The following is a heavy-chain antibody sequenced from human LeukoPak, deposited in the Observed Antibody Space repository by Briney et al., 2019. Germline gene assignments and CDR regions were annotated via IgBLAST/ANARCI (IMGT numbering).Heavy chain of an antibody. V-gene: IGHV1-2*02. CDR1: GYTFNDYY. CDR3: ARGHQWASDY. Sequence: ASVKVSCKASGYTFNDYYVHWVRQAPGQGLEWVGWIYPNTGGTDYAQKFQGRVTITSDTSIRTVYMEVRSLTSDDTAVYYCARGHQWASDYWGQGTLVTVSS. J-gene: IGHJ4*02. CDR2: IYPNTGGT. D-gene: IGHD1-26*01.